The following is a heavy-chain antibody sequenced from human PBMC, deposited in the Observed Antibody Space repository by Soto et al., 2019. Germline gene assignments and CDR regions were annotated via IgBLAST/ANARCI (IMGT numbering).Heavy chain of an antibody. J-gene: IGHJ5*02. D-gene: IGHD6-13*01. Sequence: PSETLSLTCTFSCGSIISSSYYWGWIRQPPGKGLEWIGSIYYSGSTYYNPSLKSRVTISVDTSKNQFSLKLSSVTAADTAVYYCARQADIAAAGEDTDNWFDPWGQGTLVTVSS. V-gene: IGHV4-39*01. CDR3: ARQADIAAAGEDTDNWFDP. CDR2: IYYSGST. CDR1: CGSIISSSYY.